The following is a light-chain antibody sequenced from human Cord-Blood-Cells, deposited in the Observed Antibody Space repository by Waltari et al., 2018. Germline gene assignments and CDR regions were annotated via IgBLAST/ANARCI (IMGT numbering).Light chain of an antibody. CDR3: QKYNSAPRT. Sequence: QMTQSPSSLSASVGDSVTLTSRASQGISNYLAWYQQKPGKVPKLLIYAASTLQSGVPSRFSGSGSGTDFTLTISSLQPEDVATYYCQKYNSAPRTFGPGTKVDIK. V-gene: IGKV1-27*01. CDR2: AAS. J-gene: IGKJ3*01. CDR1: QGISNY.